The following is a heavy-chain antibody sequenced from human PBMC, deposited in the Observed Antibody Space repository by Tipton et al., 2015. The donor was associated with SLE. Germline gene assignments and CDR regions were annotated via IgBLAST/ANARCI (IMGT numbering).Heavy chain of an antibody. J-gene: IGHJ6*03. CDR2: IYYSGST. Sequence: TLSLTCAVSGYSISSGYYWGWIRQPPGKGLEWIGSIYYSGSTNYNPSLKSRVTISVDTSKNQFSLKLSSVTAADTAVYYCARVPTQGYYYYMDVWGKGTTVTVSS. CDR1: GYSISSGYY. CDR3: ARVPTQGYYYYMDV. V-gene: IGHV4-38-2*01.